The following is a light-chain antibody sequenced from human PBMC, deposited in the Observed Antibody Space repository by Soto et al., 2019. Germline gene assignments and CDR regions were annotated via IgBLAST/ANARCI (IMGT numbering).Light chain of an antibody. CDR3: MKATHWLPQT. J-gene: IGKJ2*01. V-gene: IGKV2-30*01. Sequence: EVVMTHSPLYLPVTLGQPASISCWSSQGLVYSDGNTYLNWFQQRPGQSPRRLLYKVSFRDSGVPDRLSGSGSGTDFTLTISRVEAEYVGVSYCMKATHWLPQTFVQGIKVEI. CDR1: QGLVYSDGNTY. CDR2: KVS.